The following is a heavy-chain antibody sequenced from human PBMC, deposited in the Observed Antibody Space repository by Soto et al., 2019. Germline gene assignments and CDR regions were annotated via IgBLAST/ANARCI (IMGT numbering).Heavy chain of an antibody. Sequence: SETLSLTCTVSGGSISGYYWSWIRQPAGKGLEWIGRIYTSGSTNYNPSLKSRVTMSVDTSKNQFSLKLSSVTAADTAVYYCASTNWGTTVRTRGAFDIWGQGTMVTVSS. D-gene: IGHD4-17*01. CDR3: ASTNWGTTVRTRGAFDI. CDR1: GGSISGYY. CDR2: IYTSGST. J-gene: IGHJ3*02. V-gene: IGHV4-4*07.